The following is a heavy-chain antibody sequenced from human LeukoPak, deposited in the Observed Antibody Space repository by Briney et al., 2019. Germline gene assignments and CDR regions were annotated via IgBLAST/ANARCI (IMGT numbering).Heavy chain of an antibody. Sequence: PGRSLRLSCAASGFTFSSYGMHWVRQAPGKGLEWVAVIWYDGSNKYYADSVKGRYTISRDNSKNTLYLQMNSLRAEDTAVYYCARSLLWFGELFYGMDVWGQGTTVTVSS. CDR2: IWYDGSNK. V-gene: IGHV3-33*01. CDR3: ARSLLWFGELFYGMDV. CDR1: GFTFSSYG. J-gene: IGHJ6*02. D-gene: IGHD3-10*01.